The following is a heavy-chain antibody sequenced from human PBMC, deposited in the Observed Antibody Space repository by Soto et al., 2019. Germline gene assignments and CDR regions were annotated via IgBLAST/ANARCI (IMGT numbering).Heavy chain of an antibody. CDR2: ISGSGDST. CDR3: ATRSGAVAGTLVY. CDR1: GFTFSSYA. D-gene: IGHD6-13*01. J-gene: IGHJ4*02. V-gene: IGHV3-23*01. Sequence: EVQLLESGGGLVQPGGSLRLSCAASGFTFSSYAMSWVRQAPGKGLEWVSAISGSGDSTYYPDSVKGRFTISRDNDKNTLYLQMNSLRVEDTAIYYCATRSGAVAGTLVYWGQGTLVTVSS.